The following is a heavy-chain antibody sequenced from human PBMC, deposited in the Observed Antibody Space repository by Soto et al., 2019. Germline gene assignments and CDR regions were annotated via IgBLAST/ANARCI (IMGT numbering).Heavy chain of an antibody. Sequence: PSETLSLTCVVSGGSLSDYFWSWIRQPPGMALEWIGEINHLGSINYNPSLKSRVTMSVDTSKNQFSLTLNSVTAADTAVYYCARDRAKWKDYYYYGMDVWDQGTTVTVSS. V-gene: IGHV4-34*01. D-gene: IGHD1-20*01. CDR3: ARDRAKWKDYYYYGMDV. CDR2: INHLGSI. CDR1: GGSLSDYF. J-gene: IGHJ6*02.